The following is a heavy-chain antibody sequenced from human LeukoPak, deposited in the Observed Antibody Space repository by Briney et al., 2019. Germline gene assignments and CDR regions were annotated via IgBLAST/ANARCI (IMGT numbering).Heavy chain of an antibody. Sequence: ASVKVSCKASGYTFSTYYMHWVRQAPGQGLEWMGLXSPSSGMTGYAQKFQGRVTMARDTSTSTVYMELNSLTSEDTAVYYCARGYYYDSSAGPSEYWGQGTLVTVSS. CDR1: GYTFSTYY. J-gene: IGHJ4*02. D-gene: IGHD3-22*01. V-gene: IGHV1-46*01. CDR2: XSPSSGMT. CDR3: ARGYYYDSSAGPSEY.